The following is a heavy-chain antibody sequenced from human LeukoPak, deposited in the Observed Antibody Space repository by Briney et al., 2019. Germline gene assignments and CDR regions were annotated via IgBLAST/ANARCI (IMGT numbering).Heavy chain of an antibody. CDR2: IYYSGST. CDR1: GGSISSSSYY. V-gene: IGHV4-39*07. J-gene: IGHJ4*02. Sequence: LSETLSLTCTVSGGSISSSSYYWGWIRQPPGKGLEWIGSIYYSGSTYYNPSLKSRATISVDTSKNQFSLKLSSVTAADTAVYYCARDLVGRDGYGTDDYWGQGTLVTVSS. D-gene: IGHD5-24*01. CDR3: ARDLVGRDGYGTDDY.